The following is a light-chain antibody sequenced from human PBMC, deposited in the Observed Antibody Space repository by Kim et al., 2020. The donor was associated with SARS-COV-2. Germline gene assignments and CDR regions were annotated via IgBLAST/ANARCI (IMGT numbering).Light chain of an antibody. CDR2: FNN. CDR3: AAWDDTLNGVI. J-gene: IGLJ2*01. Sequence: GQRVTISCSGSSSNIGNNTVNWYQQLPGTAPKLLIYFNNQRPSGVPDRFSGSKSGTSASLAISGLQSEDEADYYCAAWDDTLNGVIFGGGTQLTVL. V-gene: IGLV1-44*01. CDR1: SSNIGNNT.